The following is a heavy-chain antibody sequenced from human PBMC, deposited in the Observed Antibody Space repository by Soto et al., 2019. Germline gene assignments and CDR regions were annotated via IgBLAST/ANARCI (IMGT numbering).Heavy chain of an antibody. Sequence: SETLSLTCTVSGGSISRSGYFWSWIRQHPGKGLEWIGYIYDSGSTYYNPSLKSRVSLSVDTSKNQCSLNLTSVTAADTAMYYCARSSRSYFDYWGQGTLVTVSS. V-gene: IGHV4-31*03. J-gene: IGHJ4*02. CDR3: ARSSRSYFDY. CDR2: IYDSGST. CDR1: GGSISRSGYF.